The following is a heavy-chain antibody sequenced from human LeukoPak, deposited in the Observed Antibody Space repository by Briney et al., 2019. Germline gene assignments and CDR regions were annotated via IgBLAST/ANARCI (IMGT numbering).Heavy chain of an antibody. CDR3: ARDLSYYYYMDV. CDR2: IHDSGST. Sequence: PSETLSLTCTVSGGSISSYYWSWIRQSPGKGLEWIGYIHDSGSTNYNPSLKSRVTISVDTSKNQFSLKLSSVTAADTAVYYCARDLSYYYYMDVWGKGTTVTVSS. CDR1: GGSISSYY. J-gene: IGHJ6*03. V-gene: IGHV4-59*12.